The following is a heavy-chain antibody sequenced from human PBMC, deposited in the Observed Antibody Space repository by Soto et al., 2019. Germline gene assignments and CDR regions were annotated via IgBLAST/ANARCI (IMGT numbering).Heavy chain of an antibody. Sequence: PSETLSLTCAVSGHSISSDYYRGWIRQPPGKGLEWIGSIYHSESTYYNPSLKSRVTISVDTSKNQFSLKLSSVTAADTAVYYCARASIGYSHGPFDYWGQGTLVTVSS. CDR2: IYHSEST. CDR3: ARASIGYSHGPFDY. D-gene: IGHD5-18*01. CDR1: GHSISSDYY. V-gene: IGHV4-38-2*01. J-gene: IGHJ4*02.